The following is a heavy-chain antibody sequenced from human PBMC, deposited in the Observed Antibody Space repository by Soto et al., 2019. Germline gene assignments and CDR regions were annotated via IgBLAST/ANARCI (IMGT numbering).Heavy chain of an antibody. V-gene: IGHV6-1*01. CDR3: AKGDNLGPKTGYAFDP. CDR1: GDSVSSNTSS. CDR2: TYFRSKWYN. D-gene: IGHD5-12*01. J-gene: IGHJ5*02. Sequence: SQTLSLACGISGDSVSSNTSSCNFIRQSPSRGLEWLGRTYFRSKWYNDYAVSVKSRIIINPDTSNNQFSLQLNSVTPEDTAVYFCAKGDNLGPKTGYAFDPWGQGIMVTVSS.